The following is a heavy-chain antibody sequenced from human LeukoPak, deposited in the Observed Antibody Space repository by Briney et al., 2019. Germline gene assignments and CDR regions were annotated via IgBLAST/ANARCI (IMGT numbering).Heavy chain of an antibody. CDR2: IYSGGST. Sequence: GGSLRLSCAASGFTVSSNYMSWVRQAPGKGLEWVSVIYSGGSTYYADSVKGRFTISRDNSKNTLYLQMNSLRAEDTAVYHCARDLAVTARQTYYYYGMDVWGQGTTVTVSS. V-gene: IGHV3-66*01. D-gene: IGHD2-21*02. CDR1: GFTVSSNY. J-gene: IGHJ6*02. CDR3: ARDLAVTARQTYYYYGMDV.